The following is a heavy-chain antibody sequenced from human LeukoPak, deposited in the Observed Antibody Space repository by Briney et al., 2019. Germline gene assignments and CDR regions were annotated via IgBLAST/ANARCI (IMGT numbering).Heavy chain of an antibody. CDR2: INHSGST. CDR1: GGSFSGYY. V-gene: IGHV4-34*01. D-gene: IGHD1-26*01. Sequence: SETLSLTCAVSGGSFSGYYWSWTRQPPGQGLEWIGEINHSGSTNYNPSLKSRVTISVDTSKNQFSLKLSSVAAADTAVYYCARVESGSYFDYWGQGTLVTVSS. J-gene: IGHJ4*02. CDR3: ARVESGSYFDY.